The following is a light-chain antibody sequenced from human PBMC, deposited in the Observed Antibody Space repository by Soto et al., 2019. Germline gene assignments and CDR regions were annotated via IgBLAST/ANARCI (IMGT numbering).Light chain of an antibody. CDR3: AAWDDSLHGVV. J-gene: IGLJ2*01. Sequence: QSVLTQPPSASGTPGQRVTISCSGSSSNIGSNTVNWYQQLPGTAPKLLIYSNNQRPSGVPDRFSGSKSGTSASLAISGLQSEDAADYYCAAWDDSLHGVVFGGGQQLTVL. CDR1: SSNIGSNT. V-gene: IGLV1-44*01. CDR2: SNN.